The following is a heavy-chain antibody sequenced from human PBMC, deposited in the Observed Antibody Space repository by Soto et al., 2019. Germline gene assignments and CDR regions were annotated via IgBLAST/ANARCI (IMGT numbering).Heavy chain of an antibody. V-gene: IGHV4-30-2*01. CDR1: GGSISSGGYS. J-gene: IGHJ5*02. CDR3: ATEPCT. Sequence: SETLSLTCAVSGGSISSGGYSWSWIRQPPGKGLEWIGYIYHSGSTYYNPSIKSRVTISVDRSKNQFSLKLTSVTAADTAVYYCATEPCTWGQGNLVTVSS. CDR2: IYHSGST.